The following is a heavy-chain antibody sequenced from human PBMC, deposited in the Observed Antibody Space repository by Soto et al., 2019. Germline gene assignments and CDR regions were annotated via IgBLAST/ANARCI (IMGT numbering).Heavy chain of an antibody. V-gene: IGHV1-2*04. CDR3: ARGYTAMPDFDY. D-gene: IGHD5-18*01. CDR1: GYTFTSYG. J-gene: IGHJ4*02. CDR2: INPNSGGT. Sequence: ASVKVSCKASGYTFTSYGIRWVRQAPGQGLEWMGWINPNSGGTNYAQKFQGWVTMTRDTSISTAYMELSRLRSDDTAVYYCARGYTAMPDFDYWGQGTLVTVSS.